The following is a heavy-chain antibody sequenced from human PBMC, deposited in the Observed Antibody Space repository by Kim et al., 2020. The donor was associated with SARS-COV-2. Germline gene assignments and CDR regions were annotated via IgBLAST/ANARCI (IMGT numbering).Heavy chain of an antibody. D-gene: IGHD4-17*01. V-gene: IGHV1-3*01. Sequence: YSQKFQGSVTVPRDTSASPAYMELSSLRSEDTAVYYCARGLNDYGDYVFDYWGQGTLVTVSS. CDR3: ARGLNDYGDYVFDY. J-gene: IGHJ4*02.